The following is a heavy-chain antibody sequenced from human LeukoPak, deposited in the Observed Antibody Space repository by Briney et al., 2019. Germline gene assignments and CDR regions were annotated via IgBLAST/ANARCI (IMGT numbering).Heavy chain of an antibody. CDR2: ISYDGRNK. CDR1: GFTVSRYG. D-gene: IGHD3-22*01. CDR3: ARHYESRPFDY. V-gene: IGHV3-30*03. J-gene: IGHJ4*02. Sequence: GGSLRLSCAASGFTVSRYGMHWVRQAPGKGLEWVAVISYDGRNKYYGDSVKGRFTISRDNSKNTVYLQMNSLRVEDTAVYYCARHYESRPFDYWGQGTLVTVSS.